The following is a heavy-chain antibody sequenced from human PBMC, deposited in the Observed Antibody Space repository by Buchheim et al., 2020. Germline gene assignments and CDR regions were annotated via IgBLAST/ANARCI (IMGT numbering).Heavy chain of an antibody. J-gene: IGHJ6*02. CDR2: IYHSGST. CDR3: ARDYYDSSGYYLTYYGMDV. Sequence: QVQLQESGPGLVKPSGTLSLTCAVSGGSISSRNWWSWVRQPPGNGLDWIGEIYHSGSTNYNPSLKTRVTISVHKSTNQFSLKLSSVTAADTAVYYCARDYYDSSGYYLTYYGMDVWGQGTT. D-gene: IGHD3-22*01. V-gene: IGHV4-4*02. CDR1: GGSISSRNW.